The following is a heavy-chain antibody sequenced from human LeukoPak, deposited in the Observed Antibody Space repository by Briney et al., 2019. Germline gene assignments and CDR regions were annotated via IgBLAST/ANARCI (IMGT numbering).Heavy chain of an antibody. CDR3: AKDLTDFWSGYHNY. Sequence: PGGSLRLSCAASGFTFSSYSMNWVRQAPGKGLEWVSYISSRSSTIYYADSVKGRFTISRDNAKNSLYLQMNSLRAEDTAVYYCAKDLTDFWSGYHNYWGQGTLVTVSS. V-gene: IGHV3-48*01. D-gene: IGHD3-3*01. CDR1: GFTFSSYS. CDR2: ISSRSSTI. J-gene: IGHJ4*02.